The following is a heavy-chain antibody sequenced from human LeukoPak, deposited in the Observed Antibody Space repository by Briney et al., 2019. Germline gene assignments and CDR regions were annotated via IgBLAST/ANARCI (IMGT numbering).Heavy chain of an antibody. CDR2: IYYSGST. D-gene: IGHD6-19*01. J-gene: IGHJ4*02. Sequence: SQTLSLTCTVSGGSFNSSSYYWGWIRQPPGKGLEWIGSIYYSGSTYYNPSLKSRVTISVDTSKNQFSLKLSSVTAADTAVYYCASGWYEVGYGGQGTVVTVS. CDR3: ASGWYEVGY. V-gene: IGHV4-39*07. CDR1: GGSFNSSSYY.